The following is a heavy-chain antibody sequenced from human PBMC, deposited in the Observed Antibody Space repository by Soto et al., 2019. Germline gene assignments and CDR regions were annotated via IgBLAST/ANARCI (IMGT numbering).Heavy chain of an antibody. Sequence: LRLSCAASGFTFDDYAMHWVRQAPGKGLEWVSGISWNSGSIGYADSVKGRFTISRDNAKNSLYLQMNSLRAEDTALYYCAKDPQYYYGSGSRSFDYWGQGTLVTVSS. V-gene: IGHV3-9*01. J-gene: IGHJ4*02. CDR3: AKDPQYYYGSGSRSFDY. D-gene: IGHD3-10*01. CDR2: ISWNSGSI. CDR1: GFTFDDYA.